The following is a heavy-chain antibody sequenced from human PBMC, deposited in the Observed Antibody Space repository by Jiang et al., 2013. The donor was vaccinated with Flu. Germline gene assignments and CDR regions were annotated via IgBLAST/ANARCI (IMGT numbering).Heavy chain of an antibody. V-gene: IGHV4-39*01. J-gene: IGHJ4*02. CDR3: ATRDIAAAGLIRIFHY. CDR1: GAPLAVVVIT. D-gene: IGHD6-13*01. CDR2: IYYSGNT. Sequence: SLTCTVSGAPLAVVVITGAGSASPRKGLEWIGSIYYSGNTYYNSSLKSRVTISVDTSKNQFSLELSSVTAADTAVYYCATRDIAAAGLIRIFHYWGQGTLVTVSS.